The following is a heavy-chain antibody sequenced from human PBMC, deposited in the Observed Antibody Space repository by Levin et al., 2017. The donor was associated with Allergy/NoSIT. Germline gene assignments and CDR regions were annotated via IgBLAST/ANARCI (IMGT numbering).Heavy chain of an antibody. CDR1: GFTFSSYS. V-gene: IGHV3-21*01. J-gene: IGHJ4*02. Sequence: AGGSLRLSCAASGFTFSSYSMNWVRQAPGKGLEWVSSISSSSSYIYYADSVKGRFTISRDNAKNSLYLQMNNLRAEDTAVYYCATQRGGSGWYYFDYWGQGTLVTVSS. CDR3: ATQRGGSGWYYFDY. CDR2: ISSSSSYI. D-gene: IGHD6-19*01.